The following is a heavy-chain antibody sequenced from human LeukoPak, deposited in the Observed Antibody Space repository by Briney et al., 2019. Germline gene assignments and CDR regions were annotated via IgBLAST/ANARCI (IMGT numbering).Heavy chain of an antibody. CDR1: GGTFSSYA. J-gene: IGHJ4*02. Sequence: SVKVSCKASGGTFSSYAISWVRQAPGQGLEWMGGIIPIFGTANYAQKFQGRVTITADESTSTAYMGLSSLRSEDTAVYYCARDAQAGSGSSPLDYWGQGTLVTVSS. D-gene: IGHD3-10*01. CDR3: ARDAQAGSGSSPLDY. V-gene: IGHV1-69*13. CDR2: IIPIFGTA.